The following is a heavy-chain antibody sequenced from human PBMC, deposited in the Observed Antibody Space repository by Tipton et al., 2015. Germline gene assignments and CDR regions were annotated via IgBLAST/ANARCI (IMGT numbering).Heavy chain of an antibody. J-gene: IGHJ4*02. CDR3: VRGRGLSVSYFDH. Sequence: RSLRLSCAASGFTFSHYGMHWVRQAPGKGLEWLAGISWDGRSDSHADSVKGRFTISRDNSKNTLYLQMNRLRAEDTTVYYCVRGRGLSVSYFDHWGQGTLVTVSS. D-gene: IGHD3/OR15-3a*01. V-gene: IGHV3-30*05. CDR1: GFTFSHYG. CDR2: ISWDGRSD.